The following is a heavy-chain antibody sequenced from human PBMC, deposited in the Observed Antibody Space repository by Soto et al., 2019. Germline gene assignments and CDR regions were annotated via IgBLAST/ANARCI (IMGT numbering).Heavy chain of an antibody. J-gene: IGHJ2*01. D-gene: IGHD1-26*01. V-gene: IGHV3-21*01. CDR3: FRAQDGIRATVPVSAFLLTRSSDL. CDR2: ISSSSSYI. Sequence: QGKGLEWVSSISSSSSYIYYADSVKGRFTISRDNAKNSLYLQMNSLRAEDTAVFFFFRAQDGIRATVPVSAFLLTRSSDL.